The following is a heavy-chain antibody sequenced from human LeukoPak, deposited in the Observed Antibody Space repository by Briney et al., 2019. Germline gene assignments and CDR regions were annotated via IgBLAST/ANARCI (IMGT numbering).Heavy chain of an antibody. J-gene: IGHJ5*02. CDR1: GESFSGYY. CDR3: ARGRGWWELLKSWFDP. Sequence: PSETLSLTCAVYGESFSGYYWSWIRDPPREGREWIGEINHSGSTNYNPSLKSRVNISVDTSKNQFSLKLSSVTAADTAVYYCARGRGWWELLKSWFDPWGQGTLVTVSS. CDR2: INHSGST. D-gene: IGHD1-26*01. V-gene: IGHV4-34*01.